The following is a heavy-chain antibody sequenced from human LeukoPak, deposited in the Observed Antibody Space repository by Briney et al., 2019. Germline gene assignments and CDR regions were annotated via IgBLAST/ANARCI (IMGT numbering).Heavy chain of an antibody. Sequence: PGGSLRLSCAASGFTFSSYWMHWVRQAPEKGLVWVSRINSDGSSTSYADSVKGRFTISRDNAKNTLYLQMNSLRAEDTAVYYCAREGPIRSLDYWGQGILVTVSS. D-gene: IGHD5-24*01. V-gene: IGHV3-74*01. J-gene: IGHJ4*02. CDR2: INSDGSST. CDR1: GFTFSSYW. CDR3: AREGPIRSLDY.